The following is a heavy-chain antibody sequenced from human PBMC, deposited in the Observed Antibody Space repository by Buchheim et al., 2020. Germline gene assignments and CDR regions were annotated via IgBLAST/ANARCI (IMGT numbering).Heavy chain of an antibody. CDR1: GFTFSSYS. D-gene: IGHD3-22*01. J-gene: IGHJ5*02. CDR2: ISSNGKTT. V-gene: IGHV3-48*02. Sequence: EVHLVESGGGLVQPGGSLRLSCAASGFTFSSYSMNWVRQAPGKGLEWVSYISSNGKTTHYADSVKGRFTISRDNAKNSLYLQMNNLRDEDTAVYYCASRLNYYDSSAYPPGGSWGQGTL. CDR3: ASRLNYYDSSAYPPGGS.